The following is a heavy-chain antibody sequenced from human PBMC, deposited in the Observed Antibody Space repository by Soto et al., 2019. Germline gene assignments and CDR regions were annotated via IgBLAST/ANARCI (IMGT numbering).Heavy chain of an antibody. CDR2: IYYSGST. V-gene: IGHV4-31*03. D-gene: IGHD3-10*01. CDR1: GGSISSGGYY. J-gene: IGHJ4*02. CDR3: ARVTFGANFDY. Sequence: SETLSLTCTVSGGSISSGGYYWSWIRQHPGKGLEWIGYIYYSGSTYYNPSLKSRVTISVETSKNQFSLKLSSVTAADTAVYYCARVTFGANFDYWGQGTLVTVSS.